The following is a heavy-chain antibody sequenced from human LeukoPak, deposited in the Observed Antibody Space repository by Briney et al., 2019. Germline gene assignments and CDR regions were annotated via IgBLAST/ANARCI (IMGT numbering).Heavy chain of an antibody. D-gene: IGHD3-22*01. Sequence: GESLKISRKGSGYRFTNDWIAWVRQMPGRGLEWMGIIYPDDSDTRYSPSFQGQVTISADKSISTAYLQWSSLKASDTAMYYCARLRRYYYDSSTSFDAFDIWGQGTMVTVSS. CDR1: GYRFTNDW. V-gene: IGHV5-51*01. J-gene: IGHJ3*02. CDR2: IYPDDSDT. CDR3: ARLRRYYYDSSTSFDAFDI.